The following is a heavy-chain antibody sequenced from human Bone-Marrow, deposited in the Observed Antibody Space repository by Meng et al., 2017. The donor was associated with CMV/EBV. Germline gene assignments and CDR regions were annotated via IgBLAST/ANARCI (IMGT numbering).Heavy chain of an antibody. CDR1: GFTFSSYA. Sequence: GESLKISCAASGFTFSSYAMHWVRQAPGKGLEWVAVISYDGSNKYYADSVKGRFTISRDNSKNTLYLQMNSLRAEDTAVYYCARDRGIVVVPAAILGYYYYGMDVWGQGTTATVSS. CDR3: ARDRGIVVVPAAILGYYYYGMDV. J-gene: IGHJ6*02. V-gene: IGHV3-30*04. D-gene: IGHD2-2*02. CDR2: ISYDGSNK.